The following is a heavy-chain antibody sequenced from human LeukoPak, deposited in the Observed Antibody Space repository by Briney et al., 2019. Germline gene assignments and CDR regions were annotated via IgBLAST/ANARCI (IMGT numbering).Heavy chain of an antibody. CDR3: VRGRYYHDSTGFLY. J-gene: IGHJ4*02. D-gene: IGHD3-22*01. V-gene: IGHV4-59*08. CDR1: GDSISNYY. Sequence: SETLSLTCTVSGDSISNYYGSWIRQPPGKGLEWIGHIYYSGSINYNPSLKSRATISVDTSKNQFSLRLSSVTAADTAVYYCVRGRYYHDSTGFLYWGQGTLVTVSS. CDR2: IYYSGSI.